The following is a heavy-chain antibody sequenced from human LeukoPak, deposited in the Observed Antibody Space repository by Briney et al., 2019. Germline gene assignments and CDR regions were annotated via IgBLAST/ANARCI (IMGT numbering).Heavy chain of an antibody. Sequence: SETLSLTCTFSGGSMSGQFWSWFRQPPGKGLEWIGYVHSSGSTNYNPSLKSRVTISIDTSKNQFSLNLSSVTAADTALYYCARHVSVTPWFFNLWGRGTLVTVSS. D-gene: IGHD4-17*01. J-gene: IGHJ2*01. CDR3: ARHVSVTPWFFNL. CDR2: VHSSGST. CDR1: GGSMSGQF. V-gene: IGHV4-59*08.